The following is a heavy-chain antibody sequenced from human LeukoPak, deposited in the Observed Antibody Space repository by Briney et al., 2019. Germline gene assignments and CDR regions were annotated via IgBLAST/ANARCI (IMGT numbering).Heavy chain of an antibody. CDR2: ISWNSGSI. J-gene: IGHJ4*02. CDR1: GFTFDDYA. D-gene: IGHD5-18*01. Sequence: PGRSLRLSCAASGFTFDDYAMHWVRQAPGKGLEWVSGISWNSGSIGYADSVKGRFTISRDNAKNSLYLQMNSLRAEDTALYYCAKEGGYSYGYPFDYWGQGTLVTVSS. V-gene: IGHV3-9*01. CDR3: AKEGGYSYGYPFDY.